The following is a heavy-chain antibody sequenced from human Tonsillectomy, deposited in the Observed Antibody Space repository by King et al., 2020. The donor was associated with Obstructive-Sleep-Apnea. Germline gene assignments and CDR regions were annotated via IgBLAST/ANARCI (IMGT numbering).Heavy chain of an antibody. CDR3: AASGGVGFNWFDP. CDR1: GFTFSDYY. V-gene: IGHV3-11*06. Sequence: VQLVESGGGLVKPGGSLRLSCAASGFTFSDYYMSWIRQAPGKGLEWVSYISSSSSYTNYADSVKGRFTISRDNAKNSLYLQMNSLRAEDTAVYYCAASGGVGFNWFDPWGQGTLVTVSS. CDR2: ISSSSSYT. J-gene: IGHJ5*02. D-gene: IGHD2-15*01.